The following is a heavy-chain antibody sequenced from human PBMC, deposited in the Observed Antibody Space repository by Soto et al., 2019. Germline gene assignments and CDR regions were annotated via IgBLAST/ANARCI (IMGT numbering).Heavy chain of an antibody. D-gene: IGHD5-18*01. Sequence: QVQLVQSGSEVKKPGSSVKVSCKASGGSFSSNPISWVRQAPGQGLEWMAGIIPIFATVHYAQKFQGRVTITADESTSTAYMELTSLRSEDTAVYFCARGGRGCSSAPRYDFDYWGQGTLVTVSS. CDR3: ARGGRGCSSAPRYDFDY. V-gene: IGHV1-69*01. J-gene: IGHJ4*02. CDR2: IIPIFATV. CDR1: GGSFSSNP.